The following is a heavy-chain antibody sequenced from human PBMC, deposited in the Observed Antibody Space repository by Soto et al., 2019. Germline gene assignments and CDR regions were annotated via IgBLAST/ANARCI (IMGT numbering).Heavy chain of an antibody. CDR1: GFTFTRYS. V-gene: IGHV3-21*06. Sequence: EVQLVESGGGLVKPGGSLRLSCAASGFTFTRYSMNWVRQAPGKGLEWVSSISSTTNYIYYGDSMKGRFTISRDNAKNSLYLKTNSLRAEDTAVYYCARESEDLTSNFDYWGQGTLVTVSS. CDR3: ARESEDLTSNFDY. CDR2: ISSTTNYI. J-gene: IGHJ4*02.